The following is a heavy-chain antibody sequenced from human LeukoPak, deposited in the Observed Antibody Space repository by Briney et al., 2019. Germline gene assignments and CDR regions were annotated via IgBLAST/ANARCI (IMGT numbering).Heavy chain of an antibody. Sequence: GGSLRLSCAASGFTFSSYAMSWVRQAPGQGLERVSGISDNGGRTYYADSVKGRFTISRDNSKNTLYLQMNSLRSEDTAVYYCAIAVGATSGTSFDYWGQGTLVTVSS. D-gene: IGHD6-13*01. CDR1: GFTFSSYA. CDR3: AIAVGATSGTSFDY. V-gene: IGHV3-23*01. J-gene: IGHJ4*02. CDR2: ISDNGGRT.